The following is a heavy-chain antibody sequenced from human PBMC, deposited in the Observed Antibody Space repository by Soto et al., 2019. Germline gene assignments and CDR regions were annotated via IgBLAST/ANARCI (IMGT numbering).Heavy chain of an antibody. CDR3: ARTRLMVYARSPGPYFDY. CDR1: GGSISSGGYS. D-gene: IGHD2-8*01. CDR2: IYRSGST. Sequence: SETLSLTCAVSGGSISSGGYSWSWIRQPPGKGLEWIGYIYRSGSTYYNPSLKSRVTISVDRSKNQFSLKLSSVTAADTAVYYCARTRLMVYARSPGPYFDYWGQGTLVTSPQ. V-gene: IGHV4-30-2*01. J-gene: IGHJ4*02.